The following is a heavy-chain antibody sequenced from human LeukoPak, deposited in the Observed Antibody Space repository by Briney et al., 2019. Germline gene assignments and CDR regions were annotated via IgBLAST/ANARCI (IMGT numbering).Heavy chain of an antibody. CDR3: AREYTVGFDI. Sequence: GGSLRLSCVASGFTVIKNYMSWVRQAPGKGLEWVSVLYTGDNTYCADSVKGRFTISRDTSKNTVYLQMNSLRAEDTAVYYCAREYTVGFDIWGQGTMVTVSS. J-gene: IGHJ3*02. CDR2: LYTGDNT. CDR1: GFTVIKNY. D-gene: IGHD4-17*01. V-gene: IGHV3-53*01.